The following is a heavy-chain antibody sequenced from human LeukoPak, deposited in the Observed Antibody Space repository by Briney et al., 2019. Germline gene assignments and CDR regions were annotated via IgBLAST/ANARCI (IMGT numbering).Heavy chain of an antibody. Sequence: PSQTLSLTCTVSGCSISSGGYYWSWIRQHPGKGLEWIGYIYYSGSTYYNPSPKSRVTISVDTSKNQFSLKLSSVTAADTAVYYCARSHYDSSGSSSPQFDYWGQGTLVTVSS. D-gene: IGHD3-22*01. CDR2: IYYSGST. V-gene: IGHV4-31*03. CDR1: GCSISSGGYY. CDR3: ARSHYDSSGSSSPQFDY. J-gene: IGHJ4*02.